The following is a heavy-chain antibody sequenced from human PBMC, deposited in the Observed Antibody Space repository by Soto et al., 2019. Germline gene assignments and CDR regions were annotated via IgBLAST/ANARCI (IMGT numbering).Heavy chain of an antibody. D-gene: IGHD2-2*01. Sequence: QVQLVQSGAEVKKPGSSVKVSCKASGGTFSSYAISWVRQAPGQGLEWMGGIIPISGTANYAQKFQGRVTITADESTSTAYMELSSLRSEDTAVYYCASSIVVVPAATPTGYYYYGMDVWGQGTTVTVSS. J-gene: IGHJ6*02. CDR1: GGTFSSYA. CDR2: IIPISGTA. V-gene: IGHV1-69*01. CDR3: ASSIVVVPAATPTGYYYYGMDV.